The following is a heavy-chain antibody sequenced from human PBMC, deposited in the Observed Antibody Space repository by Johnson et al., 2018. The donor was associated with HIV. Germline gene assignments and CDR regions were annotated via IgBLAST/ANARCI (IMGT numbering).Heavy chain of an antibody. CDR3: ARHVVEAAGLVSGMDV. CDR1: GYNFPSYW. Sequence: VQLVESGTEVKKPGESLKISCKGSGYNFPSYWIGWVRQMPGKGLEWMGIIYPGDSDTMYSPSFQGQVVISADKSISTAYLQWSSLKASDTAMYYCARHVVEAAGLVSGMDVWGQGTTVTVSS. J-gene: IGHJ6*02. D-gene: IGHD6-13*01. CDR2: IYPGDSDT. V-gene: IGHV5-51*01.